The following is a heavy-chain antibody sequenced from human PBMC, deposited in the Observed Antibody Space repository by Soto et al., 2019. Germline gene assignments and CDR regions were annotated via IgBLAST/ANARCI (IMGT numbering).Heavy chain of an antibody. V-gene: IGHV1-18*01. CDR2: ISAYNGNT. CDR3: ARTKSTAVAGPGRTWYNWFDP. J-gene: IGHJ5*02. CDR1: GYTFTSYG. D-gene: IGHD6-19*01. Sequence: ASVKVSCKASGYTFTSYGISWVRQAPGQGLEWMGWISAYNGNTNYAQKLQGRVTMTTDTSTSTAYMELRSLRSDDTAVYYCARTKSTAVAGPGRTWYNWFDPWGQGTLVTVSS.